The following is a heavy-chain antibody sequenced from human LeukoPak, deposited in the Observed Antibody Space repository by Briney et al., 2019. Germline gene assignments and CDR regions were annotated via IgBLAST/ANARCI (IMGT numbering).Heavy chain of an antibody. CDR3: ARQGCTTTSCHTIDY. Sequence: GESLKISCKGSGYTYTKSWIARVRQMPGKGLELMGIIYPVDSETRYSPSFQGQVTISVDKSISTAYLQWSSLKASDTAMYYCARQGCTTTSCHTIDYWGQGTLVTVSS. J-gene: IGHJ4*02. CDR2: IYPVDSET. D-gene: IGHD2-2*02. CDR1: GYTYTKSW. V-gene: IGHV5-51*01.